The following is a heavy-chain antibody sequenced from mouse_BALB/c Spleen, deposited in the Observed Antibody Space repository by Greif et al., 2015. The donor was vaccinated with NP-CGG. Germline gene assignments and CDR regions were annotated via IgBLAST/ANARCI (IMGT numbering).Heavy chain of an antibody. V-gene: IGHV1-7*01. CDR1: GYTFTSYW. CDR3: ARWGPNYYAMDY. CDR2: INPSTGYT. Sequence: VQLQQSGAELAKPGASVKMSCKASGYTFTSYWMHWVKQRPGQGLEWIGYINPSTGYTEYNQKFKDKATLTADKSSSTAYMQLSSLTSEDSAVYYCARWGPNYYAMDYWGQGTSVTVSS. J-gene: IGHJ4*01. D-gene: IGHD3-3*01.